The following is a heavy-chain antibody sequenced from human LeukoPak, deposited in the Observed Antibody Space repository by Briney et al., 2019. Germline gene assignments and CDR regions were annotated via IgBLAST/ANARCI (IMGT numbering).Heavy chain of an antibody. V-gene: IGHV1-8*01. CDR2: MNPNSGNT. D-gene: IGHD3-16*02. Sequence: VASVKVSCKASGYTFTSYDINWVRQATGQGLEWMGWMNPNSGNTGYAQKFQGRVTMTRNTSISTAYMELSSLRSEDTAVYYCARETRDDYVWGSYRYTFDYWGQGTLVNVSS. CDR1: GYTFTSYD. CDR3: ARETRDDYVWGSYRYTFDY. J-gene: IGHJ4*02.